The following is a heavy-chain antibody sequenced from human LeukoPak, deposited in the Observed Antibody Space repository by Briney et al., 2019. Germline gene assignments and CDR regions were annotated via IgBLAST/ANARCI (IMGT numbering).Heavy chain of an antibody. Sequence: PSETLSLTCAVYGGSFSGYYWSWIRQPPGKGLEWIGEINHSGSTSYNPSLKSRVTISVDTSKNQFSLKLSSVTAADTAVYYCASAYYDSSGWLDYWGQGTLVTVSS. J-gene: IGHJ4*02. CDR3: ASAYYDSSGWLDY. D-gene: IGHD3-22*01. CDR1: GGSFSGYY. CDR2: INHSGST. V-gene: IGHV4-34*01.